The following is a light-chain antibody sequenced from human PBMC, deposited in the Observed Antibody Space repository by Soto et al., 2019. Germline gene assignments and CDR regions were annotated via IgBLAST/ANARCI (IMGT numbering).Light chain of an antibody. V-gene: IGKV3-15*01. CDR3: QQYNTWPRT. CDR2: TAS. CDR1: QSVSSN. J-gene: IGKJ1*01. Sequence: EIVMTQSPASLSVSPGARATLSCRASQSVSSNLAWYQHKPGQAPRLLIYTASIRAPSIPASFSGSGSGTEFTLTISSLQSEDFAVYYCQQYNTWPRTFGQGTRVEVK.